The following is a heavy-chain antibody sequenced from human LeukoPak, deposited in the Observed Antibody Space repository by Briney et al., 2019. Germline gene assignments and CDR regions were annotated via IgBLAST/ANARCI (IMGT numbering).Heavy chain of an antibody. J-gene: IGHJ3*02. Sequence: GASVKVSCKVSGYTLTELSMHWVRQAPGKGLEWMGGSDPEDGETIYAQKFQGRVTMTEDTSTDTAYMELSSLRSEDTAVYYCATGYCSGGSCYAFDIWGQGTMVTVSS. CDR2: SDPEDGET. D-gene: IGHD2-15*01. CDR3: ATGYCSGGSCYAFDI. CDR1: GYTLTELS. V-gene: IGHV1-24*01.